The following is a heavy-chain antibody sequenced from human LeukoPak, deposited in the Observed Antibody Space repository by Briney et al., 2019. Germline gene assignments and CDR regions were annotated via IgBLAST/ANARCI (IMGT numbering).Heavy chain of an antibody. CDR2: IYHSGST. V-gene: IGHV4-4*02. CDR1: GGSISSSNW. Sequence: SETLSLTCAVSGGSISSSNWWSWVRQPPGKGLEWIGEIYHSGSTNYNPSLKSRVTISVDKSKNQFSLKLSSVTAADTAVYYCARSRRLQLWPFDYWGQGTLVTVSS. D-gene: IGHD5-18*01. CDR3: ARSRRLQLWPFDY. J-gene: IGHJ4*02.